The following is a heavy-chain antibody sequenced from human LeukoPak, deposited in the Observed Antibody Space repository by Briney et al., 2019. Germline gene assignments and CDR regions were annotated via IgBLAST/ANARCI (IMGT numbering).Heavy chain of an antibody. CDR1: GGSISSGSYY. V-gene: IGHV4-61*02. Sequence: SETLSLTCTVSGGSISSGSYYWSWIRQPAGKGLEWIGRIYTSRSTNYNPSLKSRVTISVDTSKNQFSLKLSSVTAADTAVYYCARLFSSSWYYFDYWGQGTLVTVSS. CDR2: IYTSRST. J-gene: IGHJ4*02. D-gene: IGHD6-13*01. CDR3: ARLFSSSWYYFDY.